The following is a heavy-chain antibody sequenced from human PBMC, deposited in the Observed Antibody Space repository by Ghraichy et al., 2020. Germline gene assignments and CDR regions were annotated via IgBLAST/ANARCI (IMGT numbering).Heavy chain of an antibody. CDR3: ARLNRYAYGWGSYRYNAVDS. J-gene: IGHJ3*02. Sequence: GESLNISCKGSGYSFTSYWIGWVRQMPGKGLEWMGIIYPGDSDTSYSPSFHGQVTMSADKSISTAYLQWSSLMASDTAMYYCARLNRYAYGWGSYRYNAVDSRGEGRMVTVYS. D-gene: IGHD3-16*02. CDR1: GYSFTSYW. CDR2: IYPGDSDT. V-gene: IGHV5-51*01.